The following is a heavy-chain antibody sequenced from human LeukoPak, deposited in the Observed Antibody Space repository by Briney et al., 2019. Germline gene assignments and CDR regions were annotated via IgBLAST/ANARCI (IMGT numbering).Heavy chain of an antibody. CDR3: AREYLYSSSWHNWFDP. J-gene: IGHJ5*02. V-gene: IGHV4-61*02. Sequence: SETLSLTCTASGGSISSGSYYWSWIRQPAGKGLEWIGRIYTSGSTNYNPSLKSRVTISVDTSKNQFSLKLSSVTAADTAVYYCAREYLYSSSWHNWFDPWGQGTLVAVSS. CDR2: IYTSGST. D-gene: IGHD6-13*01. CDR1: GGSISSGSYY.